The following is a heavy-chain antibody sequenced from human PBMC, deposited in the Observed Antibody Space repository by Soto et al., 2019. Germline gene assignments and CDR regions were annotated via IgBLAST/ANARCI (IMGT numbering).Heavy chain of an antibody. Sequence: PSETLSLTCTVSGASISSYYWSWIRQPPGKGLEWIGYMYYSGSTNYNPSLKSRVSISVDTSKNQFSLRLSSVTAADTAVYYCARDLSYDAYYYYYGMDVWGQGTTVTVSS. CDR3: ARDLSYDAYYYYYGMDV. J-gene: IGHJ6*02. CDR1: GASISSYY. V-gene: IGHV4-59*12. CDR2: MYYSGST. D-gene: IGHD5-18*01.